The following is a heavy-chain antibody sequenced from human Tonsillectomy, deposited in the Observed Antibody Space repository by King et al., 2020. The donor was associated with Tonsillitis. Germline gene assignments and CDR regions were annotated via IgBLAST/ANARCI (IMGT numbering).Heavy chain of an antibody. J-gene: IGHJ4*02. D-gene: IGHD6-19*01. V-gene: IGHV1-8*02. CDR3: ARTAGTDY. Sequence: VQLVQSGAEVKKPGASVKVSCKASGYTFTNYDINWVRQATGQGLEWMGWMNPASGNAGYAQKFHDRVTMTRNTSISTAYMELNSLRSEDTAVYYCARTAGTDYLGQGTLVTVSS. CDR1: GYTFTNYD. CDR2: MNPASGNA.